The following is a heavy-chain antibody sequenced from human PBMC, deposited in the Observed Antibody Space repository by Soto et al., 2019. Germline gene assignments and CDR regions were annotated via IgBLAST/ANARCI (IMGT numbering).Heavy chain of an antibody. Sequence: GGSLRLSCAGSGFTFSSYAMSWVRQAPGQGLEWVSAISGSGGSTYYADSVKGRFTISRDNSKNTLYLQMNSLRAEDTAVYYCARTTTVATSDYRGQRTFVTLSS. CDR1: GFTFSSYA. J-gene: IGHJ4*02. D-gene: IGHD4-17*01. CDR3: ARTTTVATSDY. CDR2: ISGSGGST. V-gene: IGHV3-23*01.